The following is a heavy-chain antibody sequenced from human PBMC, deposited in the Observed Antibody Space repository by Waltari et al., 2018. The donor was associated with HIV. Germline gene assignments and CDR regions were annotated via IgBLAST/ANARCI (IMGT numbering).Heavy chain of an antibody. D-gene: IGHD3-22*01. CDR3: ARVPRPYYYDSSGPYYFDY. V-gene: IGHV4-31*03. J-gene: IGHJ4*02. Sequence: QVQLQESGPGLVKPSQTLSLTCTVSGGSISSGGYSWSWIRQHPGKGLEWIGYIYYSGSTYYNPSLKSRVTISVDTSKNQFSLKLSSVTAADTAVYYCARVPRPYYYDSSGPYYFDYWGQGTLVTVSS. CDR2: IYYSGST. CDR1: GGSISSGGYS.